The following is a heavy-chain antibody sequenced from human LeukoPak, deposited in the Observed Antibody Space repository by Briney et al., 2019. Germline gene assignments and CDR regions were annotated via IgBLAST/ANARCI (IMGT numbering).Heavy chain of an antibody. CDR1: GFTFSTYA. D-gene: IGHD1-20*01. V-gene: IGHV3-23*01. CDR3: AKGQRYNWDDDADDR. Sequence: GGSLRLSCAASGFTFSTYAMNWVRQAPGKGLEWVSSIRGIDDTTYYADSVKGRFTISRDNSKNTLYLQMNSLRAEDTAIYYCAKGQRYNWDDDADDRWGQGTMVIVSS. J-gene: IGHJ3*02. CDR2: IRGIDDTT.